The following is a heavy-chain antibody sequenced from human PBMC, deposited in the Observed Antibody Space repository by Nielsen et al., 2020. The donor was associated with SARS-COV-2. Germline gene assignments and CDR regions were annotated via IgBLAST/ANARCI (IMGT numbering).Heavy chain of an antibody. CDR2: IYYSGST. CDR3: ARHPTISHDYWYFDL. V-gene: IGHV4-39*01. Sequence: SETLSLTCTVSGGSISSGDYYWSWIRQPPGKGLEWIGYIYYSGSTYYNPSLKSRVTISVDTSKNQFSLKLSSVTAADTAVYYCARHPTISHDYWYFDLWGRGTLVTVSS. CDR1: GGSISSGDYY. D-gene: IGHD3-3*01. J-gene: IGHJ2*01.